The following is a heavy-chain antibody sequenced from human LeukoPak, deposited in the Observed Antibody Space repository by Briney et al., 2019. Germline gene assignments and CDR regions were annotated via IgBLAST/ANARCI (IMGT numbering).Heavy chain of an antibody. J-gene: IGHJ4*02. Sequence: PEGSLRLSCGASGFTFSNYAMNWVRQAPGKGLEWVSGISNSGGSAYYADSVKGRFTISRDNSRNTLYLQMNSLRAEDTAVYYCAKGLRLGELSSGFDYWGQGTLVTVSS. CDR2: ISNSGGSA. D-gene: IGHD3-16*02. CDR3: AKGLRLGELSSGFDY. CDR1: GFTFSNYA. V-gene: IGHV3-23*01.